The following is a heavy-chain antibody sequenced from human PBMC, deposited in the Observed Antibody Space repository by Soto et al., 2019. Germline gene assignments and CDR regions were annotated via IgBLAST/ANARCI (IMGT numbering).Heavy chain of an antibody. D-gene: IGHD2-8*02. V-gene: IGHV3-23*01. CDR3: AKILSRTTNYWCGMDV. J-gene: IGHJ6*02. Sequence: DVQLLESGGGLVQPGGSLRLSCVASGFTFRDYEMSWVRQAPGKGLELVSTISGSGDRPFYGDSVTGRFTVSRDNSKSTLFLEMNSLRVEDSAVYYCAKILSRTTNYWCGMDVWGQGTTVTVSS. CDR2: ISGSGDRP. CDR1: GFTFRDYE.